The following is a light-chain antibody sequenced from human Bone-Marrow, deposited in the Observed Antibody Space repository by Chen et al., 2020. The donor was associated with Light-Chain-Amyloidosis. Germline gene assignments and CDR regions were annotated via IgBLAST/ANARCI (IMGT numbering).Light chain of an antibody. V-gene: IGLV6-57*01. CDR2: EDD. J-gene: IGLJ3*02. CDR1: SGSIATNY. Sequence: NFMLTQPHSVSESPGKTVIISCTRSSGSIATNYVQWSQQRPGSSPTTVIYEDDQRPSGVPDRFSGSIERSTNSASLTISVRETEDEADYYCESYQGSSQGVFGGGPKLTVL. CDR3: ESYQGSSQGV.